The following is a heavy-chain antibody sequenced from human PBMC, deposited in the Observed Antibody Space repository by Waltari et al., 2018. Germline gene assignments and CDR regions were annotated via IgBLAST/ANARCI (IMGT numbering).Heavy chain of an antibody. V-gene: IGHV1-3*04. Sequence: QVQLVQSGAEVKKPGASVKVSCMTSGYTFTSHGMHWVCQAPGKRPEGRGWINTGKCDTRYSQKFQIRVTFTRDTSASTVSVELSSLTSEDTAVYYWARGVHSTAWIVDYWGQGTLVTVSS. D-gene: IGHD6-13*01. CDR1: GYTFTSHG. CDR3: ARGVHSTAWIVDY. CDR2: INTGKCDT. J-gene: IGHJ4*02.